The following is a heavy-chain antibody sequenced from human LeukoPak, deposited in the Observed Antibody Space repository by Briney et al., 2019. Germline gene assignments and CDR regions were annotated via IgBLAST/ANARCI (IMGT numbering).Heavy chain of an antibody. CDR2: ISHDGGNM. CDR1: GFTFEDYA. V-gene: IGHV3-30*04. D-gene: IGHD1-1*01. CDR3: ARDAPFRTAWSQSPFDF. Sequence: PGRSLTLSCAPSGFTFEDYALHWVRQAPGQGLEWAALISHDGGNMYYTHSVQARFTISRHNSKNMLYLQMNSLRREDTAVYYCARDAPFRTAWSQSPFDFWGQGTLVTVSS. J-gene: IGHJ4*02.